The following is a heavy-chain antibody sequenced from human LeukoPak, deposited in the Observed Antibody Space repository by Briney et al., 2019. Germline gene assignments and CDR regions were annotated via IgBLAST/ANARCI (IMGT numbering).Heavy chain of an antibody. CDR2: IYHSVTT. CDR1: GYSISSGYF. Sequence: PSETLSLTCTVSGYSISSGYFWGWMRQPPGKGLEWIGSIYHSVTTHYNPSLKSRVTISLDTSRNQFSLKLSSVTAADTAVYYCAKSNGYGLVDIWGQGTMVTVSS. J-gene: IGHJ3*02. V-gene: IGHV4-38-2*02. CDR3: AKSNGYGLVDI. D-gene: IGHD3-10*01.